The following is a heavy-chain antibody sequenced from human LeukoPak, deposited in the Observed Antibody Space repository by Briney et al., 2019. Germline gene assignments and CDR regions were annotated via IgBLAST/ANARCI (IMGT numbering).Heavy chain of an antibody. V-gene: IGHV3-48*01. J-gene: IGHJ6*03. CDR3: ARDANWGSDFYYYMDV. CDR2: ISSSSSTV. D-gene: IGHD7-27*01. CDR1: GFTFSSYS. Sequence: GGSLRLSCAASGFTFSSYSMNWVRQAPGKGLEWVSYISSSSSTVYYADSVKGRFTISRDNAKNSLYLQMNSLRAEDTAVYYCARDANWGSDFYYYMDVWGKGTTVTVSS.